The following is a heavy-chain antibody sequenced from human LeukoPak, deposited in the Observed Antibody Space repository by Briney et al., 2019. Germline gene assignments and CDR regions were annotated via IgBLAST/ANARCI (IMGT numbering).Heavy chain of an antibody. V-gene: IGHV4-59*01. CDR1: GDSINGYY. CDR3: ARVLAEMAAVWRDDVFDI. D-gene: IGHD5-24*01. Sequence: SETPSLTCTVSGDSINGYYWSWIRQPPGKGLEWIGFIYSGGSTNYNPSLKSRVTISVDTSKNQFALRVNSVTAADTAVYYCARVLAEMAAVWRDDVFDIWGQGTMVTVSS. J-gene: IGHJ3*02. CDR2: IYSGGST.